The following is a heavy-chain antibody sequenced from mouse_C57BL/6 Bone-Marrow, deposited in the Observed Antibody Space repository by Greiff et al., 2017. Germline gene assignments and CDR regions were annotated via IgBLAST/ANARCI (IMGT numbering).Heavy chain of an antibody. V-gene: IGHV1-4*01. CDR2: INPSSGYT. CDR1: GYTFTRYT. D-gene: IGHD2-4*01. J-gene: IGHJ4*01. CDR3: AREGNYDYEDAMDY. Sequence: VQLQQPGAELARPGASVKMSCKASGYTFTRYTMHWVKQRPGQGLEWIGYINPSSGYTKYNQKFKDKATLTADKSSSTAYMQLSSLTSEDSAVYYGAREGNYDYEDAMDYWGQGTSVTVAS.